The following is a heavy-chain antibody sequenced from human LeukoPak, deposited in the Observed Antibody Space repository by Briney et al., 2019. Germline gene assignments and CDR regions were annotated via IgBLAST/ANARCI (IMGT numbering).Heavy chain of an antibody. J-gene: IGHJ4*02. CDR1: GYTFTGYY. CDR2: INPNSGGT. D-gene: IGHD3-16*02. CDR3: ARDLRVWGSYRYSYYFDY. V-gene: IGHV1-2*02. Sequence: ASVKVSCKASGYTFTGYYKHWVRQAPGQGLEWMGWINPNSGGTNYAQKFQGRVTMTRDTSIITAYMELSRLRSDDTAVCYCARDLRVWGSYRYSYYFDYWGQGTLVTVSS.